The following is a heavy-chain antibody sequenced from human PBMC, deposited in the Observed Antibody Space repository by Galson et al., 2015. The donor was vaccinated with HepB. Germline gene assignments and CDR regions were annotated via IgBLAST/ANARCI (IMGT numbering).Heavy chain of an antibody. CDR2: INSDGSST. J-gene: IGHJ4*02. D-gene: IGHD6-19*01. CDR1: GFTFSSYW. CDR3: AREWDSSGWLFDY. V-gene: IGHV3-74*01. Sequence: LRFSCAASGFTFSSYWMHWVRQAPGKGLVWVSRINSDGSSTSYADSVKGRFTISRDNAKNTLYLQMNSLRAEDTAVYYCAREWDSSGWLFDYWGQGTLVTVSS.